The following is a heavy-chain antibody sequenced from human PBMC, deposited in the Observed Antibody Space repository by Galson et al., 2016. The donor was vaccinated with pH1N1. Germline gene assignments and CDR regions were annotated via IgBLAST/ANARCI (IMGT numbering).Heavy chain of an antibody. CDR3: ARGVAAAGSYYFDY. Sequence: LSLTCSVSGGSISRTGHFWTWIRQPAGKGLEWIGRIYANGNTTYNPSLKSRVTILLDTSQNQFSLKLTSVTASDTAVYYCARGVAAAGSYYFDYWGQGTLVTVSS. D-gene: IGHD6-13*01. J-gene: IGHJ4*02. V-gene: IGHV4-61*02. CDR2: IYANGNT. CDR1: GGSISRTGHF.